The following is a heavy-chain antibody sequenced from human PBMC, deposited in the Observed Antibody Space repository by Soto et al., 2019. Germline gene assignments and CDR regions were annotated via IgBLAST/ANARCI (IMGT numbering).Heavy chain of an antibody. CDR2: IIPIFGTA. CDR3: AREREPSGGVIVQFDY. D-gene: IGHD3-16*02. Sequence: ASVRVSCKASGCTFSSYAISWVRQAPGQGLEWMGGIIPIFGTANYAQKFQGRVTITADESTSTAYMELSSLRSEDTAVYYCAREREPSGGVIVQFDYGGQGSQVTVS. CDR1: GCTFSSYA. J-gene: IGHJ4*02. V-gene: IGHV1-69*13.